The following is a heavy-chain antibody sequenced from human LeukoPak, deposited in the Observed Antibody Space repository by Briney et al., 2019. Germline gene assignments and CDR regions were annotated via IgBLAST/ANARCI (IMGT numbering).Heavy chain of an antibody. CDR1: GGSITNYY. CDR2: IYYSGST. D-gene: IGHD3-10*01. Sequence: PSETLSLTCTVSGGSITNYYWSWIRQPPGKGLEWIGYIYYSGSTNYNPSLKSRVTISVDTSTNQFSLKLSSVTAADTAVYYCARDSGTTGEVKFDPWGQGILVTVSS. CDR3: ARDSGTTGEVKFDP. J-gene: IGHJ5*02. V-gene: IGHV4-59*12.